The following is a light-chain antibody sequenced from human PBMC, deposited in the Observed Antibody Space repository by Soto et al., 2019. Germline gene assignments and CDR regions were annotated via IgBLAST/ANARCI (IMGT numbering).Light chain of an antibody. V-gene: IGKV1-39*01. Sequence: SHMTQSPXSLSXSVVXXAXMXXRASQNIVRFLNWDQHKPGKPPSLMIYDKSNVQRGVPSRFSGGGYGTEFILTVGGLQPEDFEASACRKSLNTRRRFGQGA. J-gene: IGKJ1*01. CDR2: DKS. CDR3: RKSLNTRRR. CDR1: QNIVRF.